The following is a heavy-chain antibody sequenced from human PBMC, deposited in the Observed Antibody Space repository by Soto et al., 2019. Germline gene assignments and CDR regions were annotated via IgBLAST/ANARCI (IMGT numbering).Heavy chain of an antibody. V-gene: IGHV3-23*01. CDR3: AKVGIFGVVNYFFDS. CDR2: SSTTGAGT. J-gene: IGHJ4*02. Sequence: EVQLLESGGGLVQPGGSLRLSCAASGFTFSNYAMAWVRQAPGKGLEWVSGSSTTGAGTYYADSVKGRFTISRDNSRNTLHFQMNTLRAEDTAVYYCAKVGIFGVVNYFFDSWGQGTLVTVSS. D-gene: IGHD3-3*01. CDR1: GFTFSNYA.